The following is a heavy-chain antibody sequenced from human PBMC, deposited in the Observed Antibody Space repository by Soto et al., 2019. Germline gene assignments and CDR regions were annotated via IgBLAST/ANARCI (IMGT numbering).Heavy chain of an antibody. CDR3: ATHPPYGPLDH. V-gene: IGHV4-39*01. CDR2: IYYIENT. Sequence: QLQLQESGPGLVKPSETLSLTCTVSGGSISSSSNHWGWIRQPPGKGLEWIGNIYYIENTYYNPSLKSRVIISVDTSKNQFSLRLTSVTAADTAVYYCATHPPYGPLDHWGQGTLVTVSS. J-gene: IGHJ4*02. CDR1: GGSISSSSNH. D-gene: IGHD4-17*01.